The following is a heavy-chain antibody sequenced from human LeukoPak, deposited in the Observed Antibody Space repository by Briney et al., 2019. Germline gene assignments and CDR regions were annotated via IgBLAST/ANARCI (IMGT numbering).Heavy chain of an antibody. CDR1: GFTFNTYS. J-gene: IGHJ4*02. CDR3: ALYDSRNYYSSY. Sequence: PGGSLRLSCAASGFTFNTYSMNWVHQAPGKGLEWVSSISSSGSYIYYADSVKGRFTISRDNAKNSLYLQMNSLRAEDTAVYYCALYDSRNYYSSYWGQGTLVTVSS. CDR2: ISSSGSYI. D-gene: IGHD3-22*01. V-gene: IGHV3-21*01.